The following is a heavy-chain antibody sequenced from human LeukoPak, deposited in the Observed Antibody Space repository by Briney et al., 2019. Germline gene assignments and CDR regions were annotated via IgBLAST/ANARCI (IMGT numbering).Heavy chain of an antibody. Sequence: GGSLRLSCAASGFTFSRYDMHWVRQAPGKGLEWVAVTSYDGSNEIYADSVKGRFTISRDNSRNTLYLQMDSLRPEDTAIYYCARAKGLSGSYLDNWFGPWGQGTLVTVSS. CDR2: TSYDGSNE. D-gene: IGHD1-26*01. CDR1: GFTFSRYD. CDR3: ARAKGLSGSYLDNWFGP. J-gene: IGHJ5*02. V-gene: IGHV3-30*04.